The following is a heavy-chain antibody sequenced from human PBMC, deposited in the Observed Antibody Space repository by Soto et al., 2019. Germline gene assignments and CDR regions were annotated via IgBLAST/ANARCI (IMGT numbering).Heavy chain of an antibody. CDR1: GFTFSSYS. Sequence: GGSLRLSCAASGFTFSSYSMNWVRQSPGKGLEWVSYISSSSSTIYYADSVKGRFTTSRDNAKNSLYLQMNSLRDEDTAVYYCARDRGRIAAAGWYYYGMDVWGQGTTVTVSS. J-gene: IGHJ6*02. D-gene: IGHD6-13*01. CDR3: ARDRGRIAAAGWYYYGMDV. CDR2: ISSSSSTI. V-gene: IGHV3-48*02.